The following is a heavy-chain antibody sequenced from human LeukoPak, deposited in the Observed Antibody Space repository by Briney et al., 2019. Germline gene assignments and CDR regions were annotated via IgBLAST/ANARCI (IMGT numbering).Heavy chain of an antibody. V-gene: IGHV3-7*01. Sequence: GGSLRLSCAASGFTFSSYAMSWVRQAPGKGLEWVANIKQDGSEKYYVDSVKGRFPISRDNAKNSLYLQMNSLRAEDTAVYYCARGPGRSNAFDIWGQGTMVTVSS. CDR3: ARGPGRSNAFDI. J-gene: IGHJ3*02. CDR2: IKQDGSEK. CDR1: GFTFSSYA. D-gene: IGHD3-10*01.